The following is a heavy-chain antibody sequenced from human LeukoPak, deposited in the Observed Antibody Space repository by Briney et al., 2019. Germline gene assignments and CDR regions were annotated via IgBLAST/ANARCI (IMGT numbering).Heavy chain of an antibody. CDR2: ISYDGSNK. CDR1: GFTFSSYA. CDR3: ARGLIQGYFQH. V-gene: IGHV3-30-3*01. D-gene: IGHD2-8*01. J-gene: IGHJ1*01. Sequence: GGSLRLSCAASGFTFSSYAMHWVRQAPGKGLEWVAVISYDGSNKYYADSVKGRFTISRDNSKNTLYLQMNSLRAEDTAVYYCARGLIQGYFQHWGQGTLVTVSS.